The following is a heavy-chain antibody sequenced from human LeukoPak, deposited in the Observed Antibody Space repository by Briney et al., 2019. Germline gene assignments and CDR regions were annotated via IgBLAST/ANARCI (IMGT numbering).Heavy chain of an antibody. V-gene: IGHV1-69*13. CDR1: GGTFSSYA. CDR3: ARDLIGGSGSYSDY. Sequence: GASVKVSCKASGGTFSSYAISWVRQAPGQGLEWMGGIIPIFGTANYAQKFQGRVTITADESTSTAYMELSSLRSEDTAVYYCARDLIGGSGSYSDYWGQGTLVTVSS. D-gene: IGHD3-10*01. CDR2: IIPIFGTA. J-gene: IGHJ4*02.